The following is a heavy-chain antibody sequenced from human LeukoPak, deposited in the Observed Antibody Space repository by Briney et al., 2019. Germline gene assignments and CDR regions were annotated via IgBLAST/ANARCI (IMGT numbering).Heavy chain of an antibody. Sequence: PGGSLRLSCAPSGFTFSSYWMHWLRQAPGKGLVWVSRIKSDGSTTTYADSVKGRFTISRDNAKNTLYLQMNSLRAEDTAVYYCARVVDTHFDYWGRGTLVTVSS. V-gene: IGHV3-74*01. D-gene: IGHD5-18*01. CDR2: IKSDGSTT. CDR3: ARVVDTHFDY. CDR1: GFTFSSYW. J-gene: IGHJ4*02.